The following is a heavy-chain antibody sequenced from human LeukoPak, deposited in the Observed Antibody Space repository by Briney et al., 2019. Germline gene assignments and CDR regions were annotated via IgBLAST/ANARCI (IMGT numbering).Heavy chain of an antibody. J-gene: IGHJ4*02. Sequence: GGSLRLSCEASGFTFSTFAMIWVRQPPGKGLEWVSSIFPSGGEIHYADSVRGRFTISRDNSKSTLSLQMNSLRAEDTAVYYCARGGVTGADYWGQGTLVTVSS. CDR1: GFTFSTFA. CDR2: IFPSGGEI. CDR3: ARGGVTGADY. V-gene: IGHV3-23*01. D-gene: IGHD2-21*02.